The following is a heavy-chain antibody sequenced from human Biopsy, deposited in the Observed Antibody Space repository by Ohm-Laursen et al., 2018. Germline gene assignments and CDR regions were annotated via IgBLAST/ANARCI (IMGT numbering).Heavy chain of an antibody. CDR2: INTYSGNT. Sequence: SVKVSCKASGYTFTTYGIRWVRQAPGQGLEWMGWINTYSGNTNYGKKFHDRVIMTSDTSTSTAYLEHRSLRSDDTAVYYCARDYYPYVDYLKDVPLCDSWGQGTLVTVSS. CDR3: ARDYYPYVDYLKDVPLCDS. V-gene: IGHV1-18*01. J-gene: IGHJ4*02. CDR1: GYTFTTYG. D-gene: IGHD4-17*01.